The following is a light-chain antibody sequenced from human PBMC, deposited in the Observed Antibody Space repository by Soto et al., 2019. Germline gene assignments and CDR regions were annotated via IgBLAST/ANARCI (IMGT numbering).Light chain of an antibody. CDR3: QQYDNLPYT. CDR1: HDITNY. CDR2: DAF. V-gene: IGKV1-33*01. J-gene: IGKJ2*01. Sequence: DIQMTQSPSSLSASVGDRVTITCQASHDITNYLNWYQQKPGEPPKLLIYDAFHLETGVPSRFSGSGFGTDFTFTISSLQPEDIATYYCQQYDNLPYTFGQGTKLQIK.